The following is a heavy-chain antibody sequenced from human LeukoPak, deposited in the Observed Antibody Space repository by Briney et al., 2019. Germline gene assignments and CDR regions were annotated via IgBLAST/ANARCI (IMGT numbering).Heavy chain of an antibody. Sequence: SETLSLTCTVSGGSISSSSYYWGWIRQPPGKGLEWIGSIYYSGSTYYNPSLKSRVTISVDTSKNQFSLKLSSVTAADTAVYYCARPREKDILTGSLNYWGQGTLVTVSS. CDR1: GGSISSSSYY. D-gene: IGHD3-9*01. V-gene: IGHV4-39*01. CDR3: ARPREKDILTGSLNY. J-gene: IGHJ4*02. CDR2: IYYSGST.